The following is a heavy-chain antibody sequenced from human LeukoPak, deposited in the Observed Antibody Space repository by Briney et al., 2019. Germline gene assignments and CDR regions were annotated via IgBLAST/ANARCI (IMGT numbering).Heavy chain of an antibody. CDR2: INPDGSGI. D-gene: IGHD4-17*01. CDR3: ARAPAYGALDY. Sequence: GGSLRLSCAASGFTFISDYMSWVRQTPGKGLEWVAKINPDGSGIAYGDSVKGRFSISRDNAKNSLYLQMNSLRAADTAIYYCARAPAYGALDYWGQGILVTVSS. J-gene: IGHJ4*02. V-gene: IGHV3-7*01. CDR1: GFTFISDY.